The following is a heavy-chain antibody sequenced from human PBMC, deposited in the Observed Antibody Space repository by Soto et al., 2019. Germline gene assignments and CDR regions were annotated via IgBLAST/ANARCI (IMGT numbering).Heavy chain of an antibody. CDR1: GGTFDSYV. Sequence: ASVKVSCKASGGTFDSYVISWLRQAPGQGLEWMGGIMPIFGTPNYAQKFRGRVTISADESTSTAYLELSSLTSDDTAVYYCARVHIEDIFYFVDPWGQGTLVTVSS. CDR2: IMPIFGTP. D-gene: IGHD2-21*01. CDR3: ARVHIEDIFYFVDP. V-gene: IGHV1-69*13. J-gene: IGHJ5*02.